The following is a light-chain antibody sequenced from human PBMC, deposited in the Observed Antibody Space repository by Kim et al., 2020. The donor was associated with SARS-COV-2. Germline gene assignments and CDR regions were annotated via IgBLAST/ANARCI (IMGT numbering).Light chain of an antibody. CDR2: DTS. Sequence: PGGTVTRTCGSRTGGVTSGHYPYWFQQKPGHAPRTLIYDTSNKHSWTPARFSGSLLGGKAALTLSGAQPEDEADYCCLLSYSAAGVFGGGTQLTVL. J-gene: IGLJ2*01. CDR3: LLSYSAAGV. V-gene: IGLV7-46*01. CDR1: TGGVTSGHY.